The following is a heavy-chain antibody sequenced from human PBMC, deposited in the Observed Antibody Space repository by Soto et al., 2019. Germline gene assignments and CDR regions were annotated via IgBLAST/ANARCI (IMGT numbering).Heavy chain of an antibody. CDR3: GRPHGSSGYSQHFDY. CDR2: IYPGDSDT. CDR1: GYSFTSYW. Sequence: GESLKISCKGSGYSFTSYWIGWVRQMPGKGLEWMGIIYPGDSDTRYSPSFQGQVTISADKSISTAYLQWSSLKASDTAMYYCGRPHGSSGYSQHFDYWGQGTLVTVSS. J-gene: IGHJ4*02. D-gene: IGHD3-22*01. V-gene: IGHV5-51*01.